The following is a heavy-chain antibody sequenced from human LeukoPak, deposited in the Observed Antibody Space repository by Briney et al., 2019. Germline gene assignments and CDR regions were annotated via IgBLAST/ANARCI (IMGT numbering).Heavy chain of an antibody. V-gene: IGHV3-15*01. CDR3: TTDEVEYYYDSSGYPDY. J-gene: IGHJ4*02. D-gene: IGHD3-22*01. Sequence: PGGSLRLSCAASGSTFSNAWMSWVRQAPGKGLEWVGRIKSKTDGGTTDYAAPVKGRFTISRDDSKNTLYLQMNSLKTEDTAVYYCTTDEVEYYYDSSGYPDYWGQGTLVTVSS. CDR1: GSTFSNAW. CDR2: IKSKTDGGTT.